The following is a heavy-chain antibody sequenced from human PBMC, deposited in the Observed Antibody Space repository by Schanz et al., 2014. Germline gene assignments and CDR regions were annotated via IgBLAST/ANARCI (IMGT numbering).Heavy chain of an antibody. D-gene: IGHD3-3*01. CDR1: GGDIGNYY. J-gene: IGHJ5*02. CDR3: AKFLYDDPS. V-gene: IGHV4-59*08. CDR2: IHQSGGT. Sequence: QVQLQESGPGLVKPSETLSLTCSVSGGDIGNYYWSWIRQPPGKGLEWIGYIHQSGGTNYNPSLKSRATILVDTSKNKFPLRLTSPTAADTAVYYCAKFLYDDPSWGQGTLVTVSS.